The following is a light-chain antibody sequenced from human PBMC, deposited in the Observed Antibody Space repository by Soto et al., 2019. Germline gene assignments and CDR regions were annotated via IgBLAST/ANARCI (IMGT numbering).Light chain of an antibody. J-gene: IGKJ5*01. CDR2: DAS. CDR3: HQRNHWPIT. Sequence: EIVLTQSPATLSLSPGERATLSCRASQSVSSFLAWYQQKPGQAPRLLIYDASNRATGIPARFSGSGSGTDFTLTISSLEPEDFAVYYCHQRNHWPITFGQGTRLEIK. V-gene: IGKV3-11*01. CDR1: QSVSSF.